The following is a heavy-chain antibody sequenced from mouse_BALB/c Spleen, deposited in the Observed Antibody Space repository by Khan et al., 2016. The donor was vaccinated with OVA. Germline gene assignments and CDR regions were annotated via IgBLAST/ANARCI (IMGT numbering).Heavy chain of an antibody. CDR1: GYSITSGYG. Sequence: VQLKESGPGLVKPSQSLSLTCTVTGYSITSGYGWNWIRQFPGNKLEWMGYISYSGSTNYNPSLKSRISITRDTSKTQFFLQLNSVTTEETATYYCARTARIKYWGQGTTLTVSS. J-gene: IGHJ2*01. V-gene: IGHV3-2*02. D-gene: IGHD1-2*01. CDR3: ARTARIKY. CDR2: ISYSGST.